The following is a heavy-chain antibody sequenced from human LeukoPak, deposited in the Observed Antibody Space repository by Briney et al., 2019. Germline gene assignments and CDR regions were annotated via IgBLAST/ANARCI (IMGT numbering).Heavy chain of an antibody. V-gene: IGHV1-46*01. CDR1: GYTFSTYY. CDR2: INPTSGAT. J-gene: IGHJ5*02. D-gene: IGHD6-13*01. CDR3: ARGPHIAAAGTWWFDP. Sequence: GASVKVSCKASGYTFSTYYMHWVRQAPGQGLEWMGIINPTSGATNYAQRFQGRVTMTRDTSTSTVYMEVSSLRSEDTAVYYCARGPHIAAAGTWWFDPWGQGTLVTVSS.